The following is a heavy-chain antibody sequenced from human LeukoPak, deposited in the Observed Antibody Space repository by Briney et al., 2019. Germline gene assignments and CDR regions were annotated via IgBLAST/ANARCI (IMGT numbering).Heavy chain of an antibody. J-gene: IGHJ6*02. V-gene: IGHV1-69*13. Sequence: SVNVSFTASGGTFSIYAISWVRQAPGQGLEWMGGIIPIFGTANYAQKFQGRVTITADESTSTAYMELSSLRSEDTAVYYCASGVHCSSTSCLMHYDILTGYYGPGDYYYGMDVWGQGTTVTVSS. CDR1: GGTFSIYA. CDR2: IIPIFGTA. D-gene: IGHD3-9*01. CDR3: ASGVHCSSTSCLMHYDILTGYYGPGDYYYGMDV.